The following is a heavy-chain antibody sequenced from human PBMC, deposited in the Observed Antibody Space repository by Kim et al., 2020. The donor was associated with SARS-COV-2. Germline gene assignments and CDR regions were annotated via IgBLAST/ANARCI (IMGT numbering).Heavy chain of an antibody. D-gene: IGHD3-10*01. CDR2: ISSSSSYI. CDR3: ARLLWFGESDFDY. Sequence: GGSLRLSCAASGFTFSSFSMNWVRQAPGKGLEWVSSISSSSSYIYYADSVKGRFTISRDNAKNSLYLQMNSLRAEDTAVYYCARLLWFGESDFDYWGQGTLVTVSS. CDR1: GFTFSSFS. V-gene: IGHV3-21*01. J-gene: IGHJ4*02.